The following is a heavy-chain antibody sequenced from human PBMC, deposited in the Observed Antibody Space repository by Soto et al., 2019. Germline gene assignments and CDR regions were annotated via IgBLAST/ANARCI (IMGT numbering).Heavy chain of an antibody. CDR3: ARQSVVIGPNFDY. CDR1: GGSISSYY. Sequence: SETLSLTCTVSGGSISSYYWSWIRQPPGKGLEWIGYIYYSGSTNYNPSLKSRVTISVDTSKNQFSLKLSSVTAADTAVYYCARQSVVIGPNFDYWGQGTLVTVSS. D-gene: IGHD3-22*01. CDR2: IYYSGST. V-gene: IGHV4-59*01. J-gene: IGHJ4*02.